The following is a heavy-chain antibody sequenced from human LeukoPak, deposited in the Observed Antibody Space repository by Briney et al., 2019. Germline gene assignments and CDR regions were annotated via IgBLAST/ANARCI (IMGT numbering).Heavy chain of an antibody. Sequence: PGGSLRLSCAASGFRFSGYGMSWVRQAPGKGLEWVSAISGSGGSTYYADSVKGRFTISRDNSKNTLYLQMNSLRAEDTAVYYCAKESGWHAYFDYWGQGTLVTVSS. CDR1: GFRFSGYG. CDR2: ISGSGGST. CDR3: AKESGWHAYFDY. J-gene: IGHJ4*02. V-gene: IGHV3-23*01. D-gene: IGHD6-19*01.